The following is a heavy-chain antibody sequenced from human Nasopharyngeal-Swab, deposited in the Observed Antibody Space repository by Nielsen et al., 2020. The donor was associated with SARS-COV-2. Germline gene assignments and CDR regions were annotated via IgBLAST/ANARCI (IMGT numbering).Heavy chain of an antibody. D-gene: IGHD6-13*01. V-gene: IGHV3-74*01. CDR3: VVGSLA. CDR2: ATADGTDT. Sequence: GESLKISCAASGFITFAIEWVYWVRQVPGKGLVFVSRATADGTDTFYADSVKGRFTISRDNAKNAVYLEVNSLRVEDTAVYYCVVGSLAWGQGTMVTVSS. J-gene: IGHJ3*01. CDR1: GFITFAIEW.